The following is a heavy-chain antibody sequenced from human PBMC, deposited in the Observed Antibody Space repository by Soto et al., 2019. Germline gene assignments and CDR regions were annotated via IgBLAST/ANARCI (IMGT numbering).Heavy chain of an antibody. CDR3: ARDNTYCSSTSCYGGWFDP. CDR2: INPNSGGT. CDR1: GYTSTGYY. D-gene: IGHD2-2*01. J-gene: IGHJ5*02. V-gene: IGHV1-2*04. Sequence: ASVKVSCKASGYTSTGYYMHWVRQAPGQGLEWMGWINPNSGGTNYAQKFQGWVTMTRDTSISTAYMELSRLRSDDTAVYYCARDNTYCSSTSCYGGWFDPWGQGTLVTVSS.